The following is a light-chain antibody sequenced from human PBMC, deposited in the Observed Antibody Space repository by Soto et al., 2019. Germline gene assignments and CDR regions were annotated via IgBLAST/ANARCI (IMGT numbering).Light chain of an antibody. CDR1: QAVGSY. CDR2: ASS. Sequence: DIQMTQSPSSLSASVGDRLTITCRASQAVGSYLNWFQQKAGKPPKLLIYASSKLERGVPSRFRGTGSGTDFTLTVSSLPPEDFATYYCQQAYRAPWTFGQGTKVEV. J-gene: IGKJ1*01. CDR3: QQAYRAPWT. V-gene: IGKV1-39*01.